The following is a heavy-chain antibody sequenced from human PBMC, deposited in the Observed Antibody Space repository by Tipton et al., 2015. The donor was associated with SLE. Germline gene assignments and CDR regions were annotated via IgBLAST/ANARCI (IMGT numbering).Heavy chain of an antibody. CDR3: AKVPDHNAFDI. V-gene: IGHV3-21*04. CDR2: ISSSSSYI. Sequence: SLRLSCAASGFTFSSYSMNWVRQAPGKGLEWVSSISSSSSYIYYADSVKGRFTISRDNAKNSLYLQMNSLRAEDTAVYYCAKVPDHNAFDIWGQGTMVTVSS. J-gene: IGHJ3*02. CDR1: GFTFSSYS.